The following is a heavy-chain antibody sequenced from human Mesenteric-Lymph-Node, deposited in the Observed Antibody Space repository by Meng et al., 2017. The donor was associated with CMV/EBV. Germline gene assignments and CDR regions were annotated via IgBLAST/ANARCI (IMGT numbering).Heavy chain of an antibody. D-gene: IGHD2/OR15-2a*01. CDR2: INPSDGET. CDR3: STFSTSGFDP. Sequence: KVSCKASGYTFTAYYMHWVRQAHGQGFEWLGWINPSDGETHYAQVFHSSIPMPLDTSIRPAYMELLNLRSGDAAIYYCSTFSTSGFDPWGQGPLVTVSS. J-gene: IGHJ5*02. CDR1: GYTFTAYY. V-gene: IGHV1-2*02.